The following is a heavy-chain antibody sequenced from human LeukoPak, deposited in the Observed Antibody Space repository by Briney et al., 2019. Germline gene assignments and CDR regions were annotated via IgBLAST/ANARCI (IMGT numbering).Heavy chain of an antibody. CDR2: IYYSGST. D-gene: IGHD5-12*01. V-gene: IGHV4-59*01. CDR1: GGSITNYY. J-gene: IGHJ4*02. Sequence: SETLSLTCTVSGGSITNYYWNWIRQPPGKGLEWIGYIYYSGSTNYNPSLKSRVTISLDTSKNQFSLRLTSVSAADTAVYYCARGFDSKSTYFVYWGQGTLLTVSS. CDR3: ARGFDSKSTYFVY.